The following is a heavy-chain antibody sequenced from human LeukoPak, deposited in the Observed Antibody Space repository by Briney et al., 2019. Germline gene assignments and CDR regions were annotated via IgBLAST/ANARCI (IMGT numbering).Heavy chain of an antibody. CDR1: GFTFSSYA. Sequence: GGSLRLSCAASGFTFSSYAMYWVRQAPGKGLEWVAVISYDETNKYYADSVKGRFTISRDNSKNTLYLQMNSLSAEDTAVYYCARRATTQRGHSYGLDYWGQGTLVTVSS. D-gene: IGHD5-18*01. J-gene: IGHJ4*02. CDR3: ARRATTQRGHSYGLDY. V-gene: IGHV3-30*04. CDR2: ISYDETNK.